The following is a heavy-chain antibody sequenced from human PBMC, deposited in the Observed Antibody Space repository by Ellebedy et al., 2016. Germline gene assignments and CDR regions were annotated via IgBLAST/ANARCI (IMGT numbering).Heavy chain of an antibody. D-gene: IGHD1-26*01. CDR3: VREGDWFDP. Sequence: SETLSLXXTVSGYSISSGYNWGWIRQPPGKGLEWIGNVHHTGRTYYKQSLKSRVTISVDTSKNQFSLNLSSVTAADSAVFYCVREGDWFDPWGQGILVTVSS. V-gene: IGHV4-38-2*02. CDR1: GYSISSGYN. CDR2: VHHTGRT. J-gene: IGHJ5*02.